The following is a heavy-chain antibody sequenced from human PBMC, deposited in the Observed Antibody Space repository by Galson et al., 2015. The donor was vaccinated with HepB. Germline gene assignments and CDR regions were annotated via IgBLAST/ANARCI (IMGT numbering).Heavy chain of an antibody. J-gene: IGHJ4*02. CDR2: IKQDGSEK. CDR1: GFTFSSYW. CDR3: ARGRGHLIQWDAHLDY. V-gene: IGHV3-7*03. Sequence: SLRLSCAASGFTFSSYWMNWVRQAPGKGLEWVANIKQDGSEKYYVDSVKGRFTISRDNAKNSLSLQMNSLRAEDTAIYYCARGRGHLIQWDAHLDYWGQGTLVTVSS. D-gene: IGHD5-12*01.